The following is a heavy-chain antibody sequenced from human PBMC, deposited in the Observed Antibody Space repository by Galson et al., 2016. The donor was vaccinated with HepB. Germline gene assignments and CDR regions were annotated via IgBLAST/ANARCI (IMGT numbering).Heavy chain of an antibody. Sequence: SLRLSCAASGFTFNSYGMHWVRQAPGKGLEWVAVISYDGANKYYGDSVQGRFTISRDNPRNTLYQQMNSLRAEDTAVYYCTKESTTLLTAYNWFDHWGQGTPVSVSS. CDR3: TKESTTLLTAYNWFDH. J-gene: IGHJ5*02. V-gene: IGHV3-30*18. CDR1: GFTFNSYG. CDR2: ISYDGANK. D-gene: IGHD1-1*01.